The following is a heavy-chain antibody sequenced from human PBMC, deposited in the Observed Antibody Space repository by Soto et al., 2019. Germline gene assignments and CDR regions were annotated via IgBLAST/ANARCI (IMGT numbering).Heavy chain of an antibody. D-gene: IGHD6-13*01. CDR2: FDPEDGET. CDR3: ATDRGYSSSWYGAFDI. CDR1: GYTLTELS. J-gene: IGHJ3*02. V-gene: IGHV1-24*01. Sequence: QVPLVQSGAEVKKPGASVKVSCKVSGYTLTELSMHWVRQAPGKGLEWMGGFDPEDGETIYAQKFQGRVTMTEDTATDTAYMELSSLRSEDTAVYYCATDRGYSSSWYGAFDIWGQGTMVTVSS.